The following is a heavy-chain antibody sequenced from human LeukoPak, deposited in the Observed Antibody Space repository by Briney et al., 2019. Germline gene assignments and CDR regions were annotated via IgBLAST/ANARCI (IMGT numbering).Heavy chain of an antibody. CDR1: GGSISSYY. J-gene: IGHJ3*02. Sequence: SETLSLTCTVSGGSISSYYWSWIRQPPGKGLEWIGYIYYSGSTNYNPSLKSRVTISVDTSKNQFSLKPSSVTAADTAVYYCARVKNTALDIWGQGTMVTVSS. CDR3: ARVKNTALDI. V-gene: IGHV4-59*01. CDR2: IYYSGST.